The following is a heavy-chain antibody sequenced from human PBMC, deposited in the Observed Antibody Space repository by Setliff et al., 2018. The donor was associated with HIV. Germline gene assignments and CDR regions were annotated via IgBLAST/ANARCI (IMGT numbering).Heavy chain of an antibody. D-gene: IGHD4-4*01. CDR1: GGSISSYY. J-gene: IGHJ5*02. Sequence: SETLSLTCTVSGGSISSYYWSWIRQPPGKGLEWIGEIHHSGSTYYNPSLKSRVTISVDTSKNQFSLKLNSVTAADTAVYYCARAGVHSYYDFDPWGQGALVTVS. CDR3: ARAGVHSYYDFDP. V-gene: IGHV4-34*09. CDR2: IHHSGST.